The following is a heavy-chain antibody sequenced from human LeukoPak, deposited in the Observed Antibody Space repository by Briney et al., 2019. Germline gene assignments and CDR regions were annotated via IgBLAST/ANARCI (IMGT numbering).Heavy chain of an antibody. CDR3: AKSPYYYDSSGGGAAFDI. J-gene: IGHJ3*02. D-gene: IGHD3-22*01. Sequence: GGSLRLSCAASGFTFSSYAMNWVRQAPGKGLEWVSGISWNSGSIGYADSVKGRFTISRDNAKNSLYLQMNSLRAEDTALYYCAKSPYYYDSSGGGAAFDIWGQGTMVTVSS. CDR2: ISWNSGSI. V-gene: IGHV3-9*01. CDR1: GFTFSSYA.